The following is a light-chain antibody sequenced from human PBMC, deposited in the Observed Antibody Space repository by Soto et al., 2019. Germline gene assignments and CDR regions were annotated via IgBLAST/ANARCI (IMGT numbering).Light chain of an antibody. CDR3: AAWDDSLNGRV. CDR1: SSNIGSNT. J-gene: IGLJ1*01. Sequence: QSVLTQPPSASGTPGQRVTISCSGSSSNIGSNTVNWYQQLPGTAPKLLIYSNNQRPSGVPDRFSGSKFGTSASLAISGLQSGDEADYYCAAWDDSLNGRVFGTGTKVTVL. V-gene: IGLV1-44*01. CDR2: SNN.